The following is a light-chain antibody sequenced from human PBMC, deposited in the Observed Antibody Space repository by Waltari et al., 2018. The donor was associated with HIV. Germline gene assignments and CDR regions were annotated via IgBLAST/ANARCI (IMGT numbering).Light chain of an antibody. CDR1: KSNIGAGYA. J-gene: IGLJ1*01. Sequence: QSVLTQPPSLSGAPGQRVTISCTGSKSNIGAGYAVHWYQQVPGTAPKLLIYGKNNRPSGVPERFSCAKSDTSASLAITGLQAEDESDYYCQSWDDSLSGYVFGTGSKVTVL. V-gene: IGLV1-40*01. CDR2: GKN. CDR3: QSWDDSLSGYV.